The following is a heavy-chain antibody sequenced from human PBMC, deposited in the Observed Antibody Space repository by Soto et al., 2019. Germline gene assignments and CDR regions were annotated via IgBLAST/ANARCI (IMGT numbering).Heavy chain of an antibody. Sequence: PGGSLRLSCAASGFTFSIYAMHWVRQAPGKGLEYVSSISHNGGSTYYANSVKGRFTISRDNSKKMLYLQMGSLRAEDLAVYYCARDGCSGDGCYSHWGQGTLVTVSS. V-gene: IGHV3-64*01. CDR1: GFTFSIYA. J-gene: IGHJ4*02. D-gene: IGHD2-15*01. CDR3: ARDGCSGDGCYSH. CDR2: ISHNGGST.